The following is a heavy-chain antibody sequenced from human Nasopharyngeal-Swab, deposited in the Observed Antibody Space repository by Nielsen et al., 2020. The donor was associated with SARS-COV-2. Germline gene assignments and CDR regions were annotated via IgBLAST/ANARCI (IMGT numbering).Heavy chain of an antibody. CDR1: GFTVSTNY. V-gene: IGHV3-53*01. CDR2: IYSGGST. CDR3: AKDWQWLVWGDAFDI. J-gene: IGHJ3*02. Sequence: GGSLRLSCAASGFTVSTNYMSWVRQAPGKGLEWVSVIYSGGSTYYADSVKGRFTISRDNSKNTLYLQMNSLRAEDTAVYYCAKDWQWLVWGDAFDIWGQGTMVTVSS. D-gene: IGHD6-19*01.